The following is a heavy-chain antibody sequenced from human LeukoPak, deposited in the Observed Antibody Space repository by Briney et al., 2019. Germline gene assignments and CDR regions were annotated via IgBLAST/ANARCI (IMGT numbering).Heavy chain of an antibody. CDR1: GFTFSSYW. D-gene: IGHD5-12*01. V-gene: IGHV3-74*01. J-gene: IGHJ4*02. CDR3: ARVRATFSPHFDN. Sequence: PGGSLRLSCAASGFTFSSYWMHWVRHVPGKGLVWVSRINSDGGSTNYADSVKGRFTISRDNAKNTLYLQMNSLRAEDTAVYYCARVRATFSPHFDNWGQGTLVTVSS. CDR2: INSDGGST.